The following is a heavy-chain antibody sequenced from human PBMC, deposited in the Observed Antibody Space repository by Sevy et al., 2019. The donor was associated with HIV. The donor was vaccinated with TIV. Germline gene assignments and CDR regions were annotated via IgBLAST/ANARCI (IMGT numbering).Heavy chain of an antibody. D-gene: IGHD3-10*01. CDR1: GGSISSSSYY. V-gene: IGHV4-39*01. CDR3: ARLGRGEILYHFDY. CDR2: IYYSGST. J-gene: IGHJ4*02. Sequence: SETLSLTCTVSGGSISSSSYYWGWIRQPPGKGLEWIGNIYYSGSTYYNPSLKSRVTISVDTSKNQFSLKLSSVTAADTAVYYCARLGRGEILYHFDYWGQGTLVTVSS.